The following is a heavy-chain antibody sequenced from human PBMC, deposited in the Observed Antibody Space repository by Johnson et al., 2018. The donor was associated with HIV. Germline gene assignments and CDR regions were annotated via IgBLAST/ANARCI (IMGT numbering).Heavy chain of an antibody. J-gene: IGHJ3*02. CDR1: GFTFDDYG. V-gene: IGHV3-66*02. CDR2: IYSGGST. Sequence: EVQLVESGGGVVQPGRSLRLSCAASGFTFDDYGMSWVRQAPGKGLEWVSVIYSGGSTYYADSVKGRFTISRDNSKTTLSLQMNSLRAEDTAVYYCARDNGAVAGPEGAFDIWGQGTMVTVSS. CDR3: ARDNGAVAGPEGAFDI. D-gene: IGHD6-19*01.